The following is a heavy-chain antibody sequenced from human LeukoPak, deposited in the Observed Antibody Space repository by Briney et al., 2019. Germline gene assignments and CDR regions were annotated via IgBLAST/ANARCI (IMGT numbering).Heavy chain of an antibody. Sequence: GGSVKVSCKASGGTFSSYAISWGRQGPGQGVEWMGRIIAIVGTANYAQKLQGRVTINTDKSTSTAYMELSSLRSEDTAVYYCAREQGGYYDSSRYTPEPGFDYWAPGTLVTVSS. V-gene: IGHV1-69*04. D-gene: IGHD3-22*01. CDR1: GGTFSSYA. J-gene: IGHJ4*02. CDR3: AREQGGYYDSSRYTPEPGFDY. CDR2: IIAIVGTA.